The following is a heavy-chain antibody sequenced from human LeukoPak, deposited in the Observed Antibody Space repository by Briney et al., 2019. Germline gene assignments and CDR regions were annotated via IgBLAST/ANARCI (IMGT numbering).Heavy chain of an antibody. D-gene: IGHD5-24*01. CDR1: GESFSGDY. J-gene: IGHJ5*02. V-gene: IGHV4-34*01. CDR2: INQSGST. CDR3: ARGRWLQYES. Sequence: SETLSLTCGVYGESFSGDYWSWIRQPPGKGLEWIGEINQSGSTNYIPSLKSRVTISVDTSKNQFSLKLISVTAADTAVYYCARGRWLQYESWGQGTLVTVSS.